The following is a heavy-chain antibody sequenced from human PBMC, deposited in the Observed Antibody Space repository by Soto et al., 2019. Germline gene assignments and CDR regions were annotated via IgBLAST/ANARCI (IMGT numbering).Heavy chain of an antibody. D-gene: IGHD6-13*01. CDR2: IRSKAYGGTT. CDR1: GFTFGDYA. V-gene: IGHV3-49*03. Sequence: GGSLRLSCTASGFTFGDYAMSWFRQAPGKGLEWVGFIRSKAYGGTTEYAASVKGRFTISRDDSKSIAYLQMNSLKTEDTAVYYCTRGRSFKQQLVRGPLYYYYGMDVWGQGTTVTVSS. CDR3: TRGRSFKQQLVRGPLYYYYGMDV. J-gene: IGHJ6*02.